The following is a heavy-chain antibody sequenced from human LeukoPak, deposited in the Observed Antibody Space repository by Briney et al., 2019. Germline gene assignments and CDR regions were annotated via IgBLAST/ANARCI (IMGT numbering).Heavy chain of an antibody. Sequence: PGGSLRLSCAASGFTFDSYGMNWVRQAPGKGLEWVSGINWDGARTTYADSVKGRFTISRDNAKNSLYLQMNSLRAEDTALYHCARLLHPADYYDSSGYANWGQGPLVTVSS. CDR2: INWDGART. V-gene: IGHV3-20*01. CDR3: ARLLHPADYYDSSGYAN. J-gene: IGHJ4*02. D-gene: IGHD3-22*01. CDR1: GFTFDSYG.